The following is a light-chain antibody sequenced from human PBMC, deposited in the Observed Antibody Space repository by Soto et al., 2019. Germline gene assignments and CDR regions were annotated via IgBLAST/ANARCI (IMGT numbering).Light chain of an antibody. CDR3: QQYYSYPT. Sequence: EIVLTQSPGTLSLSPGERATLSCRASQSISNNLAWYQQKPGQAPRLVIYSAFTRATGIPARFSGSGSGTEFTLTISCLQSEDFATYYCQQYYSYPTFGQGTRLEIK. CDR1: QSISNN. V-gene: IGKV3-15*01. J-gene: IGKJ5*01. CDR2: SAF.